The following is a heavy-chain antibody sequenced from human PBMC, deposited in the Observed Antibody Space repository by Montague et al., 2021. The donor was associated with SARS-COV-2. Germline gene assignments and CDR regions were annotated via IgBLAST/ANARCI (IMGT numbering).Heavy chain of an antibody. D-gene: IGHD3-10*01. CDR2: IGTAGDT. CDR1: GFTFSSYD. J-gene: IGHJ6*02. V-gene: IGHV3-13*04. Sequence: SLRLSCAASGFTFSSYDMHWVRQATGKGLEWVSAIGTAGDTYYPGSVKGRFTIPRENAKNSLYLQMNSLRAGDTAVYYCARGDITMVQGVITYYYYYGMDVWGQGTTVTVSS. CDR3: ARGDITMVQGVITYYYYYGMDV.